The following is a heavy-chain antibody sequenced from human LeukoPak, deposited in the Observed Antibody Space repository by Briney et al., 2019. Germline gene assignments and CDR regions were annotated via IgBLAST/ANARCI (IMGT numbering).Heavy chain of an antibody. D-gene: IGHD3-22*01. CDR2: ITSSGETT. V-gene: IGHV3-23*01. CDR1: GFTFSIYA. CDR3: ARDRPNYYGANGHYYRRDGDY. Sequence: GGSLRLSCAASGFTFSIYAMSWVRQAPGKGLEWVSSITSSGETTYYAGSVKGQFTISRDNSKNTVYLQMNSLRAEDPAVYYCARDRPNYYGANGHYYRRDGDYWGQGTLVTVSS. J-gene: IGHJ4*02.